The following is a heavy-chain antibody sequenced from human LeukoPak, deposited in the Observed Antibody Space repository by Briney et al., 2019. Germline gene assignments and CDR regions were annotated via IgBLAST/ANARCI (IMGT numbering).Heavy chain of an antibody. CDR2: IYYSGSGST. CDR3: ARGEYSGSD. D-gene: IGHD1-1*01. Sequence: PSETLSLTCTVSGGSISSYYWSWIRQPPGKGLEWIGYIYYSGSGSTNYNPSLKSRVTISVDTSKNQFSLKLGSVTAADTAVYYCARGEYSGSDWGQGTLVTVSS. V-gene: IGHV4-59*01. CDR1: GGSISSYY. J-gene: IGHJ4*02.